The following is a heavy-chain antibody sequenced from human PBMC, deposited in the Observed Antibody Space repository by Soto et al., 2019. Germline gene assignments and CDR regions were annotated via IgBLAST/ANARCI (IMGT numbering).Heavy chain of an antibody. CDR2: IYYSGST. V-gene: IGHV4-31*03. CDR1: GGSISSGGYY. Sequence: SETLSLTCTVSGGSISSGGYYWSWIRQHPGKGLEWIGYIYYSGSTYYNPSLKSRVTISVDTSKNQFSLKLSSVTAADTAVYYCARAPLKYYDILTGYYNRLWYFDYWGQGTLVTVSS. CDR3: ARAPLKYYDILTGYYNRLWYFDY. J-gene: IGHJ4*02. D-gene: IGHD3-9*01.